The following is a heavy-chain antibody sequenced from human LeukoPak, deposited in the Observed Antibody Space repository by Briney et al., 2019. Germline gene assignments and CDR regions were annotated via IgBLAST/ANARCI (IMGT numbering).Heavy chain of an antibody. CDR3: TRVGHPSNDY. V-gene: IGHV3-74*01. D-gene: IGHD3-10*01. CDR2: INSDGSST. CDR1: GFTFSNYW. J-gene: IGHJ4*02. Sequence: AGSLRLSCAVSGFTFSNYWMHWVRQAPGKGLVWVTRINSDGSSTNYADSVNGRFTISRDNTKNTLYLQMNSLSAEDTAVYFCTRVGHPSNDYWGQGTLVTVSS.